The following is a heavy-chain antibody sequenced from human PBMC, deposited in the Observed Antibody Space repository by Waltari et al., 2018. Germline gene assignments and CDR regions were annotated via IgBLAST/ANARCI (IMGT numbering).Heavy chain of an antibody. Sequence: QVQLVQSGAEVKKPGASVKVSCKASGYTFTGYYMHWVRQAPGQGLEWMGRINPNRGGTNYAQKFQGRVTMTRDTSISTAYMELSRLRSDDTAVYYCARVIAAPPYYFDYWGQGTLVTVSS. V-gene: IGHV1-2*06. D-gene: IGHD6-6*01. CDR2: INPNRGGT. J-gene: IGHJ4*02. CDR1: GYTFTGYY. CDR3: ARVIAAPPYYFDY.